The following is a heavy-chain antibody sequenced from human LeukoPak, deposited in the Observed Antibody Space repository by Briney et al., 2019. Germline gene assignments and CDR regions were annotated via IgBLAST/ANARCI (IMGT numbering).Heavy chain of an antibody. CDR2: ISDSGGGT. J-gene: IGHJ4*02. Sequence: GGSLRLSCAASGFTFSNFAMSWVRQAPGKGLQWVSAISDSGGGTFYADSVKGRFTISRDNSKNTLYLQMNSLRAEDTAVYYCAKVGVGWVSFEYWGQGTLVTVSS. CDR3: AKVGVGWVSFEY. V-gene: IGHV3-23*01. CDR1: GFTFSNFA. D-gene: IGHD3-16*01.